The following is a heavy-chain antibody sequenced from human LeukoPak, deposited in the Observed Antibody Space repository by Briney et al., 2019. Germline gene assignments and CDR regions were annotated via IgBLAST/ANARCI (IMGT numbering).Heavy chain of an antibody. CDR3: ARGRRYCSSTSCYFLGRLDP. Sequence: NPSETLSLTCTVSGGSISSSSYYWGWIRQPPGKGLEWIGSIYYSGSTYYNPSLKSRVTISVDTSKNQFSLKLSSVTAADTAVYYCARGRRYCSSTSCYFLGRLDPWGQGTLVTVSS. D-gene: IGHD2-2*01. CDR1: GGSISSSSYY. CDR2: IYYSGST. J-gene: IGHJ5*02. V-gene: IGHV4-39*01.